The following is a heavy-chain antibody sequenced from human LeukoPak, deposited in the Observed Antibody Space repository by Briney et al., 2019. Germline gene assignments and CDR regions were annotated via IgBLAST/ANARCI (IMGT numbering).Heavy chain of an antibody. D-gene: IGHD3-16*02. CDR1: GGSISSGSYY. CDR3: ARGRYKYPFDY. V-gene: IGHV4-61*02. CDR2: IYTSGSA. Sequence: TLSLTCTVSGGSISSGSYYWSWIRQPAVKGLEWIGRIYTSGSANYNPSLKSRVTISVDTSKNQFSLKLSSVTAADTAVYYCARGRYKYPFDYWGQGTLVTVSS. J-gene: IGHJ4*02.